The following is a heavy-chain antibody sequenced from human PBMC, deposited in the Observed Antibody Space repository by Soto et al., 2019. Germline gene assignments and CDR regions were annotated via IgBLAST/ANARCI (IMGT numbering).Heavy chain of an antibody. V-gene: IGHV4-4*07. Sequence: SETLSLTCSVPGGAISSYYWSWVRRPAGKGLEWIGRVFSSGSTNYNASLKSRVTMSIDTSKNEVSLTLRSVTAADTAVYYCARVAFSYFGMDVWGPGTTVTVSS. J-gene: IGHJ6*02. CDR2: VFSSGST. CDR1: GGAISSYY. CDR3: ARVAFSYFGMDV. D-gene: IGHD3-3*02.